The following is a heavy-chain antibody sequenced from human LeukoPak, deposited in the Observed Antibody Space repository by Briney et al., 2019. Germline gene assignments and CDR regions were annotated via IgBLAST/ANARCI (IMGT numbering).Heavy chain of an antibody. V-gene: IGHV3-11*01. CDR2: ISSSGSTI. CDR1: GFTFSDYY. D-gene: IGHD5-24*01. Sequence: PGGSLRLPCAASGFTFSDYYMSWIRQAPGKGLEWVSYISSSGSTIYYADSVKGRFTISRDNAKNSLYLQMNSLRAEDTAVYYCARSYNKISYYFDYWGQGTLVTVSS. CDR3: ARSYNKISYYFDY. J-gene: IGHJ4*02.